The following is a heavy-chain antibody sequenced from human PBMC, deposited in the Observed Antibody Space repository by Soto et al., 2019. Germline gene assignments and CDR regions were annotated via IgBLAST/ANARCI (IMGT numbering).Heavy chain of an antibody. J-gene: IGHJ6*03. D-gene: IGHD3-3*02. Sequence: QVQLQESGPGLVKPSETLSLTCTVSGGSISSFYWSWIRQTPGKGLEWLAYIYYSGTTNYNSTLKRRITTAVDTSKKQLSRKLRSVTAADTAVYYCARILASPPYCFHSYMDAGGTGTTVTVSS. CDR2: IYYSGTT. CDR1: GGSISSFY. V-gene: IGHV4-59*08. CDR3: ARILASPPYCFHSYMDA.